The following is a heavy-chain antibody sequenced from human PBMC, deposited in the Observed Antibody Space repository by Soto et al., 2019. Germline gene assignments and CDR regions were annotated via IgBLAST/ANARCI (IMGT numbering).Heavy chain of an antibody. D-gene: IGHD3-22*01. V-gene: IGHV3-30-3*01. CDR1: GFTFSSYA. J-gene: IGHJ2*01. CDR2: ISYDGSNK. CDR3: ARGIKSHDRAWYFDL. Sequence: QVQLVESGGGVVQPGRSLRLSCAASGFTFSSYAMHWVRQAPGKGLEWVAVISYDGSNKYYADSVKGRFTISRDNSKNTLYLQMNSLRAEDTAVYYCARGIKSHDRAWYFDLWGRGTLVTVSS.